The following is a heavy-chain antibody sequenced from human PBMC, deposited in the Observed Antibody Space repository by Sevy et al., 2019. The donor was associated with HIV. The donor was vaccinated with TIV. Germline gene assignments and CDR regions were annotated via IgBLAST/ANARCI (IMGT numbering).Heavy chain of an antibody. J-gene: IGHJ6*02. CDR2: INPNSGGT. V-gene: IGHV1-2*02. CDR3: ARDGIVGANTDDYYYYGMDV. CDR1: GYTFTGYY. Sequence: ASVKVSCKASGYTFTGYYMHWVRQAPGQGLEWMGWINPNSGGTNYPQKFQGRVTMTRDTSISTAYMELSRLRSDDTAVYYCARDGIVGANTDDYYYYGMDVWGQGTTVTVSS. D-gene: IGHD1-26*01.